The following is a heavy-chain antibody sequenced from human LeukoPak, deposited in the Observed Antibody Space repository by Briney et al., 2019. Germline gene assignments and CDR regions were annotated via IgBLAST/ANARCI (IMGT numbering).Heavy chain of an antibody. J-gene: IGHJ4*02. Sequence: GSLRLSCAASGFTFSNAWMSWVRQAPGKGLEWIGEIHHDGRINYNPSLKSRVTLSVDKSKNQFSLRLNSVTAADTAMYYCARSHDHLWGNYPDYWGQGTLVTVSS. V-gene: IGHV4-4*02. CDR3: ARSHDHLWGNYPDY. CDR1: GFTFSNAW. CDR2: IHHDGRI. D-gene: IGHD3-16*02.